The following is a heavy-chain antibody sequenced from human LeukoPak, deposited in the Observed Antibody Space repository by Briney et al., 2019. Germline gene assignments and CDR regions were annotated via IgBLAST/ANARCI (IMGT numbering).Heavy chain of an antibody. J-gene: IGHJ4*02. V-gene: IGHV4-38-2*02. CDR3: GTNWSDFDY. CDR1: GGSISSGPY. D-gene: IGHD3-3*01. CDR2: IYLGETT. Sequence: SETLSLTCTVSGGSISSGPYWGWIRQPPGKGLEWVGSIYLGETTYYNPSLKTRLTISVDRSKNQFFLKLSSVTAADTAVYYCGTNWSDFDYWGQGILVTVSS.